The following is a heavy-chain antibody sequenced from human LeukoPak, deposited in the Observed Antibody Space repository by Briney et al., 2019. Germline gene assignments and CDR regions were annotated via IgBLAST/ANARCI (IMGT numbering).Heavy chain of an antibody. V-gene: IGHV3-30-3*01. CDR2: ISYDGSNK. CDR3: ARTRVPAAIRLMGY. D-gene: IGHD2-2*01. J-gene: IGHJ4*02. CDR1: GFTFSSYA. Sequence: GGSLRLSCAASGFTFSSYAMHWVRQAPGKGLEWVAVISYDGSNKYYADSVKGRFTISRDNSKNTLYLQMNSLRAEDTAVYYCARTRVPAAIRLMGYWGQGTLVTVSS.